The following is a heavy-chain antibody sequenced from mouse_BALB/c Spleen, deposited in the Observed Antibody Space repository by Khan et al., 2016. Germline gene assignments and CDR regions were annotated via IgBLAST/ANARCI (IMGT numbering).Heavy chain of an antibody. Sequence: EVQLQESGPGLVKPSQTVSLTCTVTGISITTGNYRWSWIRQFPGHKLEWIGYIYYSGPITYNPSLTSRTTTTRATSQKQFFLEMNSFTTEDTATYYCSLDARWGAMDFWGQGTSVTVSS. CDR2: IYYSGPI. CDR1: GISITTGNYR. J-gene: IGHJ4*01. V-gene: IGHV3-5*02. CDR3: SLDARWGAMDF. D-gene: IGHD2-3*01.